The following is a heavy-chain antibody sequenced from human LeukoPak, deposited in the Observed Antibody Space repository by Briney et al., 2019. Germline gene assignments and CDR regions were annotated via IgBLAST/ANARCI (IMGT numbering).Heavy chain of an antibody. V-gene: IGHV4-39*01. Sequence: PSETLSLTCSVSAVSIASSTHFWGWLRQTPGEGLEWIGSAFFQNMYYNPSLQSRVSISVDTSKSHFSLDLRSVTGADTGLYYCARHRGSAGFFDFWGRGIVVTVSS. CDR3: ARHRGSAGFFDF. CDR1: AVSIASSTHF. CDR2: AFFQNM. J-gene: IGHJ4*02. D-gene: IGHD1-26*01.